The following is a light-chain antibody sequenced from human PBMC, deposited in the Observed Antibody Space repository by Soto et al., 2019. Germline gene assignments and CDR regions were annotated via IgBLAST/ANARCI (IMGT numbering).Light chain of an antibody. V-gene: IGKV1-33*01. J-gene: IGKJ2*01. CDR1: QDITNY. CDR3: QQYDNLTLT. Sequence: DIQMTQSPSSLSASVGDRVTITCQASQDITNYLNWYQQKPGRATKVLIYDASHLETGVPSRFSGSGSGTDFTFTISSLQPEDIATYYCQQYDNLTLTFGQGTKLEIK. CDR2: DAS.